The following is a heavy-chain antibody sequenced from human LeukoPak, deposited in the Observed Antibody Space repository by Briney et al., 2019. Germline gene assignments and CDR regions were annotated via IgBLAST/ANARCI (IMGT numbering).Heavy chain of an antibody. CDR3: AGGYGSGVMSPYALDV. CDR2: IVPRFAAA. D-gene: IGHD3-10*01. J-gene: IGHJ6*04. CDR1: GVTFSDYP. V-gene: IGHV1-69*06. Sequence: SVKVSCKASGVTFSDYPISWVRQAPGQGPEWMGGIVPRFAAADYAQQFQGRVTITADMYTTTAYMELSSLASDDTAIYYCAGGYGSGVMSPYALDVWGTGTTVVVSS.